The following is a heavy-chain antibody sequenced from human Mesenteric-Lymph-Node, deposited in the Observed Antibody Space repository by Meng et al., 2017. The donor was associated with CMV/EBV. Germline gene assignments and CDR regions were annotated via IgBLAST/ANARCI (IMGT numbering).Heavy chain of an antibody. CDR2: ITAYNGNP. J-gene: IGHJ6*02. D-gene: IGHD3/OR15-3a*01. CDR3: AKGLRCDFWTGDGMDV. CDR1: GYTFLRYG. Sequence: ASVPVSCKASGYTFLRYGITWVRQAPGQGLEWMGWITAYNGNPNYAQRFQDRVTMTIDTSTSTAYMELRSLRSDDTAVYYCAKGLRCDFWTGDGMDVWGQGTTVTVSS. V-gene: IGHV1-18*04.